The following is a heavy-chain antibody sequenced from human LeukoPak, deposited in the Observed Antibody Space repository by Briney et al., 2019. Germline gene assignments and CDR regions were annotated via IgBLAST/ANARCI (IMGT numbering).Heavy chain of an antibody. CDR1: GFTFSSYW. CDR2: INSDGSST. Sequence: PGGSLRLSCAASGFTFSSYWMHWVRRAPGRGLVWVSRINSDGSSTSYADSVKGRFTISRDNAKNTLYLQMNSLRAEDTAVYYCARVAGGYSSGWPFDYWGQGTLVTVSS. D-gene: IGHD6-19*01. CDR3: ARVAGGYSSGWPFDY. J-gene: IGHJ4*02. V-gene: IGHV3-74*01.